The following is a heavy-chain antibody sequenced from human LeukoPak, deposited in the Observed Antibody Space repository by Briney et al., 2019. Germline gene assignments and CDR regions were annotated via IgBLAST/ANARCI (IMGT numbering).Heavy chain of an antibody. D-gene: IGHD2-2*01. CDR3: ASGPGESSTSLEYYFDY. J-gene: IGHJ4*02. CDR2: IGAYNGNT. V-gene: IGHV1-18*01. CDR1: GYTFTSYG. Sequence: ASVKVSCKASGYTFTSYGISWVRQAPGQGLEWMGWIGAYNGNTNYAQKLQGRVTMTTDTSTSTAYMELRSLRSDDTAVYYCASGPGESSTSLEYYFDYWGQGTLVTVSS.